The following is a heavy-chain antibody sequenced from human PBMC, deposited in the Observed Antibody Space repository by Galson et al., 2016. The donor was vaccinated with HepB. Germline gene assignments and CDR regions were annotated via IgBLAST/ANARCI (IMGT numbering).Heavy chain of an antibody. J-gene: IGHJ4*02. Sequence: SLRLSCAASGFTFNTYAMSWVRQAPGKGLEWVSTISGSGASTYYADYVKGRFTTSRDNSKNALYLQMSSLGAEDTAVYYCAKIRTPRYYYGLDYFDYWGQGTLVTVSS. CDR2: ISGSGAST. CDR3: AKIRTPRYYYGLDYFDY. CDR1: GFTFNTYA. V-gene: IGHV3-23*01. D-gene: IGHD3-10*01.